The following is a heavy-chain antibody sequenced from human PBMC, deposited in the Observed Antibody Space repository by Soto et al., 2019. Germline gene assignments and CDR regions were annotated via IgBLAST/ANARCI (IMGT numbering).Heavy chain of an antibody. CDR1: GGSISSYY. Sequence: QLLESGPGLVKPSETLSLTCTVSGGSISSYYWSWIRQPAGKGLEWIGRIYTSGSTNYNPSLKSRVTMSVDTSKNPFSLKLSSVTAGDTAVYLCARDPPRGYYDRRGGGGMDVWGQGTTVTVSS. V-gene: IGHV4-4*07. CDR2: IYTSGST. D-gene: IGHD3-22*01. J-gene: IGHJ6*02. CDR3: ARDPPRGYYDRRGGGGMDV.